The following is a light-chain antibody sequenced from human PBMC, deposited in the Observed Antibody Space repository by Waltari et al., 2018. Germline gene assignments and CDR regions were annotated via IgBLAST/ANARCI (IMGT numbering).Light chain of an antibody. CDR3: CSYAGRGTYV. Sequence: QSALTQPASVSGTPGQSITISCSGTTSDVGSYELFSWYQQHPAQAPKILICEVFKRPPDTSSRFSGAKSGSTASLTISGLQPEDEADYYCCSYAGRGTYVFGSGTKVTVL. CDR2: EVF. CDR1: TSDVGSYEL. V-gene: IGLV2-23*02. J-gene: IGLJ1*01.